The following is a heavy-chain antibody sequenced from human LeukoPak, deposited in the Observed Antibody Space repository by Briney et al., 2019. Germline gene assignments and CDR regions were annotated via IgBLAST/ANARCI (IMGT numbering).Heavy chain of an antibody. CDR2: IIPIFGTA. J-gene: IGHJ4*02. D-gene: IGHD3-22*01. V-gene: IGHV1-69*13. Sequence: SVKVSCKASGGTFSSYAISWVRQAPGQGLEWMGGIIPIFGTANYAQKFQGRVTITADESTSTAYMELSSLRSEDTAVYYCARPRTYYYDSSGYYLDYWGQGTLVTVSS. CDR3: ARPRTYYYDSSGYYLDY. CDR1: GGTFSSYA.